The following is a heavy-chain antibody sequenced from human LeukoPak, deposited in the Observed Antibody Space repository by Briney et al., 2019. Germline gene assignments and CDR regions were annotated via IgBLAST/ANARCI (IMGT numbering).Heavy chain of an antibody. V-gene: IGHV7-4-1*02. CDR3: ARDYSFYDSSGSRPYYFDY. D-gene: IGHD3-22*01. J-gene: IGHJ4*02. Sequence: ASVKVSCKASGYTFTSYAMNWVRQAPGQGLEWMGWINTNTGNPTYAQGFTGRFVFSLDTSVSTAYLQISSLKAEDTAVYYCARDYSFYDSSGSRPYYFDYWGQGTLVTVSS. CDR1: GYTFTSYA. CDR2: INTNTGNP.